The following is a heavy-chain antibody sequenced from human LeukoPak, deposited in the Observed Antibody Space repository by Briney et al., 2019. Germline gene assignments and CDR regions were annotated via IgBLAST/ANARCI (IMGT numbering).Heavy chain of an antibody. Sequence: GWSVRLSCAASGFTFSSYAMNWVRQAPGKGLEWVSVINASGGSTNPADSVKGRFTISRDNSENTLYLQMNSLRAEDTAVYYCARSGVAAIHYWGQGTLVTVSS. CDR1: GFTFSSYA. D-gene: IGHD5-24*01. CDR3: ARSGVAAIHY. CDR2: INASGGST. V-gene: IGHV3-23*01. J-gene: IGHJ4*02.